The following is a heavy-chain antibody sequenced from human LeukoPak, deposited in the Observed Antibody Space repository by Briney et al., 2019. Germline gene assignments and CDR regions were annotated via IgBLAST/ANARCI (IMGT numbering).Heavy chain of an antibody. CDR3: AKDLPWRRIAAALDY. J-gene: IGHJ4*02. D-gene: IGHD6-13*01. CDR1: GFTFSSYG. CDR2: ISYDGSNK. V-gene: IGHV3-30*18. Sequence: GGSLRLSCAASGFTFSSYGMHWVRQAPGKGLEWVAVISYDGSNKYYADSVKGRFTISRDNSKNTLYLQMNSLRAEDTAVYYCAKDLPWRRIAAALDYWGQGTLVTVSS.